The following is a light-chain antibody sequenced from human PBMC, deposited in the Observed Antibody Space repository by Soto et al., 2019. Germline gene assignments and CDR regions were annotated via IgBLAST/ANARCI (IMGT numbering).Light chain of an antibody. Sequence: DIQLTQSPSTLSASVGDRVTITCRASQSISTWLAWYQQEPGKAPKLLIHKASSLASGVPSRFSGSGSGTDFTLTISALDPDDFAVYYCQQYNSYSPTFGQGTRVEIK. CDR1: QSISTW. CDR2: KAS. J-gene: IGKJ1*01. V-gene: IGKV1-5*03. CDR3: QQYNSYSPT.